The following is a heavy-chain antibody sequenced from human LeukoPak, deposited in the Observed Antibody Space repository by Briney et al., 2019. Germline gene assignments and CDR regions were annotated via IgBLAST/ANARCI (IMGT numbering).Heavy chain of an antibody. CDR3: ARGLRAYCGGDCYPFDY. Sequence: ASVKVSCKASGYTFTSYSISWVRQAPGQGLEWMGWISAYNGNTNYAQKLHGRVTMTTDTSTSTAYMELRSLSSDDTAVYYCARGLRAYCGGDCYPFDYWGQGTLVTVSS. CDR1: GYTFTSYS. D-gene: IGHD2-21*02. J-gene: IGHJ4*02. CDR2: ISAYNGNT. V-gene: IGHV1-18*01.